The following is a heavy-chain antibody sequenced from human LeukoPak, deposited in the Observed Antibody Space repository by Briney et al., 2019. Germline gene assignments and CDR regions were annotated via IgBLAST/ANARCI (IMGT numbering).Heavy chain of an antibody. CDR2: IYYSGST. CDR3: XXXSGDGYNPFDY. J-gene: IGHJ4*02. Sequence: PSETLSLTCTVSGGSISSSSYYWGWIRQPPGKGLEWIGSIYYSGSTYYNPSLKSRVTISVDTSKNQFSLKLSSVTAADTAVYYXXXXSGDGYNPFDYWGQGTLVTVSS. D-gene: IGHD5-24*01. CDR1: GGSISSSSYY. V-gene: IGHV4-39*01.